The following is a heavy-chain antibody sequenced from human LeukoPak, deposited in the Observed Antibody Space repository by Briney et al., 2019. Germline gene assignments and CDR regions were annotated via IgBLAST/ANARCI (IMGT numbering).Heavy chain of an antibody. V-gene: IGHV3-74*01. J-gene: IGHJ4*02. CDR2: INIDGSSI. Sequence: PGGSLRLSCAASGFTLNKHWMHWVRQAPGKGLVWVSRINIDGSSISYADSVRGRFTISRDNAKNTLYLQMNNLRAEDTAVYYCTRIPADQTFFDFWGQGTLVTVSS. D-gene: IGHD2-2*01. CDR1: GFTLNKHW. CDR3: TRIPADQTFFDF.